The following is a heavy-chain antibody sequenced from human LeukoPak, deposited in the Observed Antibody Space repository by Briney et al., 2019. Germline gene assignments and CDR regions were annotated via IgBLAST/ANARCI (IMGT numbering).Heavy chain of an antibody. Sequence: PSETLSLTCTVSGGSISSSSYYWGWIRQPPRKGLEWIGSIYYSGSTYYNPSLKSRVTISVDTSKNQFSLKLSSVTAADTAVYYCARVADYSGTSMFYFDYWGQGTLVTVSS. CDR2: IYYSGST. V-gene: IGHV4-39*07. CDR1: GGSISSSSYY. J-gene: IGHJ4*02. CDR3: ARVADYSGTSMFYFDY. D-gene: IGHD4-11*01.